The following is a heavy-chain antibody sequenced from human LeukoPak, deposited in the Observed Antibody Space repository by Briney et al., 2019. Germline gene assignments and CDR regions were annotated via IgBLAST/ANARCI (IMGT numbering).Heavy chain of an antibody. D-gene: IGHD4-17*01. Sequence: GASLQISCSSAGFTFSSYAMHGGRQAPGKGLEYVSTISSNGGTTYYADSVKGRFTISRDNSKNTLYLQVSSLRAEDTAVYYCVTPVTTLWGGFDYWGQGTLVTVSS. CDR3: VTPVTTLWGGFDY. CDR2: ISSNGGTT. V-gene: IGHV3-64D*06. CDR1: GFTFSSYA. J-gene: IGHJ4*02.